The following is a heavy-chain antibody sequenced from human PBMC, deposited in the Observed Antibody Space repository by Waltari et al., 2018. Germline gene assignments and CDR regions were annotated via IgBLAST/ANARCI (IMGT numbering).Heavy chain of an antibody. CDR3: AKSRGFEY. V-gene: IGHV3-7*01. Sequence: DVQLVESGGGLVQPGGSLRLSCGASGFTFSRYWMSWVRQTPGKGLQWVANINYDGSQKYYVDSVKGRFTISRDNAKNSVYLQMNSLRVEDTGVYYCAKSRGFEYWGQGALITVSS. D-gene: IGHD2-2*01. CDR1: GFTFSRYW. CDR2: INYDGSQK. J-gene: IGHJ4*02.